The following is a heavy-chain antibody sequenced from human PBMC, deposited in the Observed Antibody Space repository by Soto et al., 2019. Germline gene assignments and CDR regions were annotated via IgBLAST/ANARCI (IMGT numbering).Heavy chain of an antibody. CDR1: GGSISSYY. J-gene: IGHJ6*02. Sequence: SETLSLTCTVSGGSISSYYWSWIRQPPGKGLEWIGYIYYSGSTNYNPSLKSRVTISVDTSKNQFSLKLSSVTAADTALYYCARDIMGTNYYYYGMDVWGQGTTVTVSS. CDR2: IYYSGST. CDR3: ARDIMGTNYYYYGMDV. V-gene: IGHV4-59*01. D-gene: IGHD2-8*01.